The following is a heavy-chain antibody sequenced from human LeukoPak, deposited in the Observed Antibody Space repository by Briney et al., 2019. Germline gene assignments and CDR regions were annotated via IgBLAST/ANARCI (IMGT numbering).Heavy chain of an antibody. Sequence: GGSLRLSCAASGFTFSSYCMSWVRQAPGKGREWVANIKQDGSQKYYVYAVKGRFTISRDNAKNSLYLQMNSLRAEDTAVYYCARDSYYPYYFDYWGQGTLVTVSS. CDR2: IKQDGSQK. CDR1: GFTFSSYC. D-gene: IGHD1-26*01. J-gene: IGHJ4*02. CDR3: ARDSYYPYYFDY. V-gene: IGHV3-7*01.